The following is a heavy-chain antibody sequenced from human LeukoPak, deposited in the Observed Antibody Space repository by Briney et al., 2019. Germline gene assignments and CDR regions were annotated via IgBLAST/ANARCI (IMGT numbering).Heavy chain of an antibody. CDR2: INHSGST. D-gene: IGHD3-3*01. J-gene: IGHJ5*02. Sequence: SETLSLTCAVYGGSFSGYYWSWIRQPPGKGLEWIGEINHSGSTNYNPSLKSRVTISVDTSKNQFSLKLSSVTAAGTAVYYCARLQRVTIFGVVIMGNWFDPWGQGTLVTVSS. CDR1: GGSFSGYY. CDR3: ARLQRVTIFGVVIMGNWFDP. V-gene: IGHV4-34*01.